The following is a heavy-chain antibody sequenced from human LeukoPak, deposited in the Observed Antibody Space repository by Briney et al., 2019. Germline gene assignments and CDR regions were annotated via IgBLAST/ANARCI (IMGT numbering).Heavy chain of an antibody. CDR2: FISSESYI. CDR1: GFIFSAYS. Sequence: GGSLRLSCAASGFIFSAYSMNWVRQAPGKGLEWVSSFISSESYIYYADSVKGRFTISRDNAKNSLYLQMNSLRAEDTAVYYCATSGYYYGLVDSWGQGTLVTVSS. V-gene: IGHV3-21*01. J-gene: IGHJ4*02. D-gene: IGHD5-18*01. CDR3: ATSGYYYGLVDS.